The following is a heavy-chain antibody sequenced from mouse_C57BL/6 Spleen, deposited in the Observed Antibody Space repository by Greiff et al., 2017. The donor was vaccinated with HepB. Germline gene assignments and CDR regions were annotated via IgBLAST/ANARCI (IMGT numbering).Heavy chain of an antibody. CDR2: IRNKANNHAT. J-gene: IGHJ2*01. D-gene: IGHD2-3*01. V-gene: IGHV6-6*01. Sequence: DVMLVESGGGLVQPGGSMKLSCAASGFTFSDAWMDWVRQSPEKGLEWVAEIRNKANNHATYYAESVKGRFTISRDDSKSSVYLQMNSSRAEDTGSYYCTSIYNGYYGVDYWGQGTTLPVSS. CDR3: TSIYNGYYGVDY. CDR1: GFTFSDAW.